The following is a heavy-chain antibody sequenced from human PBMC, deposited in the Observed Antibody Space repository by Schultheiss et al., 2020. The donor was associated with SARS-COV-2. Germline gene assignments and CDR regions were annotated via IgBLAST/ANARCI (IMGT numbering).Heavy chain of an antibody. J-gene: IGHJ4*02. CDR2: IYPGDSDT. Sequence: GGSLRLSCKGSGYSFTSYWIGWVRQMPGKGLEWMGIIYPGDSDTRYSPSFQGQVTISADKSISTAYLQWSSLKASDTAMYYCARLQRVDTAMVTGYYFDYWGQGTLVTVSS. CDR1: GYSFTSYW. V-gene: IGHV5-51*01. D-gene: IGHD5-18*01. CDR3: ARLQRVDTAMVTGYYFDY.